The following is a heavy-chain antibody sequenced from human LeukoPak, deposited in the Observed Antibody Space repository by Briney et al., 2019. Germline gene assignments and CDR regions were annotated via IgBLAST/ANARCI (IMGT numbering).Heavy chain of an antibody. CDR2: ISAYNGNT. D-gene: IGHD3-9*01. J-gene: IGHJ3*02. CDR3: ARLRYFDWLLYDAFDI. CDR1: GYTFTSYG. Sequence: ASVKVSCKASGYTFTSYGISWVRQAPGQGLEWMGWISAYNGNTNYAQKLQGRVTMTTDTSTSTAYMELRSLRSDDTAVCYCARLRYFDWLLYDAFDIWGQGTMVTVSS. V-gene: IGHV1-18*01.